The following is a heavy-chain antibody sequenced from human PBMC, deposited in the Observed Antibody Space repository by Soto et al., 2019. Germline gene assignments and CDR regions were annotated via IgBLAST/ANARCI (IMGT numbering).Heavy chain of an antibody. V-gene: IGHV3-30-3*01. D-gene: IGHD1-7*01. Sequence: ESGGGVVQPGRSLRLSCAASGFTFSSYAMHWVRQAPGKGLEWVAVISYDGSNKYYADSVKGRFTISRDNSKNTLYLQMNSLRAEDTAVYYCAREETTTCFDYWGQGTLVTVSS. CDR2: ISYDGSNK. J-gene: IGHJ4*02. CDR3: AREETTTCFDY. CDR1: GFTFSSYA.